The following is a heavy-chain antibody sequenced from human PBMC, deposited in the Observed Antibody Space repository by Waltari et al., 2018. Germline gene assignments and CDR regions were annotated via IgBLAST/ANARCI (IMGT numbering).Heavy chain of an antibody. V-gene: IGHV4-31*03. CDR1: GDSIRSGGYY. CDR3: ARGILGATANSYYHHGMDV. Sequence: QVQLQESGPGLVKPSQTLSLTCTVSGDSIRSGGYYWTWIRQHPGKALEWVGIIHHSGSTSYHPALKNRVTIESDTAKNEFSLRLTSMTAADTAVYYCARGILGATANSYYHHGMDVWGQGTAVTVSS. CDR2: IHHSGST. J-gene: IGHJ6*02. D-gene: IGHD3-3*01.